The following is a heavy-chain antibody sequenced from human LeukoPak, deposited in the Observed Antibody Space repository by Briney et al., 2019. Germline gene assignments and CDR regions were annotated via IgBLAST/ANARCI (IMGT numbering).Heavy chain of an antibody. Sequence: SETLSLTCAVYGGSFSGYYWSWIRQPPGKGLEWIGYIYYSGSTNYNPSLKSRVTISVDTSKNQFSPKLSSVTAADTAVYYCARGPGGYFDYWGQGTLVTVSS. V-gene: IGHV4-59*01. J-gene: IGHJ4*02. CDR3: ARGPGGYFDY. CDR1: GGSFSGYY. CDR2: IYYSGST.